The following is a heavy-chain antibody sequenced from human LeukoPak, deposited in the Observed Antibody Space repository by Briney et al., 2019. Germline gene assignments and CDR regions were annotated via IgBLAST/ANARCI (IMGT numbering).Heavy chain of an antibody. CDR2: IYYSGST. J-gene: IGHJ4*02. V-gene: IGHV4-59*01. CDR3: ARQLTGYSSSSFFDY. Sequence: KASETLSLTCTVSGGSISSYYWSWIRQPPGKGLEWIGYIYYSGSTNYNPSLKSRVTISVDTSKNQFSLKLSSVTAADTAVYYCARQLTGYSSSSFFDYWGQGTLVTVSS. D-gene: IGHD6-6*01. CDR1: GGSISSYY.